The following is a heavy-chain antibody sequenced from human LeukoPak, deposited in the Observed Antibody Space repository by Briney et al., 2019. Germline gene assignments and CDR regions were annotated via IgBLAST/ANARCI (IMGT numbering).Heavy chain of an antibody. Sequence: ASVTVSCKTSVYTFSIYDIHWVRQAPGQGLEWMGWMNPNSGNTGYAQKFQGRVTLTRNASINTAYMDLSSLTSEDTAVYYCARGLGSTGSEGDNWFGPWGQGTLVTVSS. CDR1: VYTFSIYD. CDR3: ARGLGSTGSEGDNWFGP. V-gene: IGHV1-8*03. J-gene: IGHJ5*02. D-gene: IGHD6-25*01. CDR2: MNPNSGNT.